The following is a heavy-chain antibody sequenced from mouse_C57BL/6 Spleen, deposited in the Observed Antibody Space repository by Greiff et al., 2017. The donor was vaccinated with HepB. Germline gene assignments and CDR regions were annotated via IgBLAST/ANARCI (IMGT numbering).Heavy chain of an antibody. CDR2: IYPGGGYT. CDR1: GYTFTNYW. D-gene: IGHD4-1*01. Sequence: VKLVESGAELVRPGTSVKMSCKASGYTFTNYWIGWAKQRPGHGLEWIGDIYPGGGYTNYNEKFKGKATLTADKSSSTAYMQFSSLTSEDSAIYYCARGVGRYYFDYWGQGTTLTVSS. CDR3: ARGVGRYYFDY. V-gene: IGHV1-63*01. J-gene: IGHJ2*01.